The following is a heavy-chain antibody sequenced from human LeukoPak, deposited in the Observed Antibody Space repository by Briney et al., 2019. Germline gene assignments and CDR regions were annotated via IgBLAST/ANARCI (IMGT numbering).Heavy chain of an antibody. CDR3: AKDPNGDYIGTFDI. V-gene: IGHV3-23*01. J-gene: IGHJ3*02. CDR1: KFNFNSYG. D-gene: IGHD4-17*01. CDR2: ISGSGGST. Sequence: PGGSLRLSCTTSKFNFNSYGMTWVRQAPGKGLEWVSSISGSGGSTQYAASVQGRFTISRGNSKNTLYLQMNSLRAEDTAVYYWAKDPNGDYIGTFDIWGQGTMVTVSS.